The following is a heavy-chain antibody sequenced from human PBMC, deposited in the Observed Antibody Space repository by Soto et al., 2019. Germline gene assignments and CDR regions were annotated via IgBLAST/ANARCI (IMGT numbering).Heavy chain of an antibody. Sequence: EVQLLESGGGLVQPGGSLRLSCAASGFTFSSYAMSWVRQAPGKGLEWVSAISGSGGSTYYADSVKGRFTISRDNSKNTLYLQMNSLRAEDTAVYYCAKEGLDIVATIDDSSGWYDYWGQGTLVTVSS. J-gene: IGHJ4*02. V-gene: IGHV3-23*01. CDR3: AKEGLDIVATIDDSSGWYDY. CDR1: GFTFSSYA. D-gene: IGHD5-12*01. CDR2: ISGSGGST.